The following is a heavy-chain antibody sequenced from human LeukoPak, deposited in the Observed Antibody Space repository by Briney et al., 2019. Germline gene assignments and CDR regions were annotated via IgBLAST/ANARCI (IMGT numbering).Heavy chain of an antibody. D-gene: IGHD3-16*01. CDR3: TRRGDY. CDR2: ISRNGIYI. J-gene: IGHJ4*02. CDR1: GFTFSSFS. Sequence: GGSLRLSCAASGFTFSSFSMNSVRQAPGKGPEWLSSISRNGIYIYYADSVRGRFTISRDNAKDSLFVQMDSLRVEDTAVYYCTRRGDYWGQGALVTVSS. V-gene: IGHV3-21*06.